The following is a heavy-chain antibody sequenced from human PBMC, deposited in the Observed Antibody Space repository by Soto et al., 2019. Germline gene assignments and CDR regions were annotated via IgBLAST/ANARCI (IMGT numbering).Heavy chain of an antibody. CDR1: EFTFSSYG. Sequence: QVQLVESGGGVVQPGRSLRLSCAASEFTFSSYGMHWVRQAPGKGLEWVAVIWYDGSNKYYADSVKGRFTISRDNSKNTLYLQMNSLRAEDTAVYYCARDLEVTGDYYYYGMDVWGQGTTVTVSS. J-gene: IGHJ6*02. V-gene: IGHV3-33*01. D-gene: IGHD7-27*01. CDR3: ARDLEVTGDYYYYGMDV. CDR2: IWYDGSNK.